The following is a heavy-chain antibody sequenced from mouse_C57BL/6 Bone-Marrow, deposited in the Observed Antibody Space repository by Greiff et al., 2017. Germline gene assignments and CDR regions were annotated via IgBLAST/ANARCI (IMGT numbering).Heavy chain of an antibody. Sequence: QVQLQQPGAELVKPGASVKLSCKASGYTFTSYWMHWVKQRPGRGLAWIGRIGPNSGGTKSNEKFKSKATLTVDKPSSIDYRKLSSLTAEDYAVYCCARAYYSNYVFDDWGQGTTLTVSS. CDR2: IGPNSGGT. CDR3: ARAYYSNYVFDD. D-gene: IGHD2-5*01. CDR1: GYTFTSYW. V-gene: IGHV1-72*01. J-gene: IGHJ2*01.